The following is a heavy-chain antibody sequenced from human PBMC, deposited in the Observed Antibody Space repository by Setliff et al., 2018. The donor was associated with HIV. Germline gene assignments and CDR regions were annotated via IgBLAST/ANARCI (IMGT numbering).Heavy chain of an antibody. J-gene: IGHJ4*02. Sequence: PSETLSLTCTVSGGSISSYYWSGIRKPPGKGLEWIGYIYYSGSTNYNPSLKSRVTISVDTSKNQFSLKLSSVTAADTAVYYCAREFLESNSWVFDNWGQGTLVTVSS. D-gene: IGHD3-3*01. CDR1: GGSISSYY. CDR2: IYYSGST. V-gene: IGHV4-59*01. CDR3: AREFLESNSWVFDN.